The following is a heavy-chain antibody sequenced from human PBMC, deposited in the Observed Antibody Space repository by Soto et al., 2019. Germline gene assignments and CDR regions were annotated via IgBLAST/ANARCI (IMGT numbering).Heavy chain of an antibody. V-gene: IGHV3-33*01. D-gene: IGHD2-15*01. CDR3: ARPFDGSGPFYYFDY. CDR2: IWYDGSNK. CDR1: GFTFSSYG. Sequence: GGSLRLSCAASGFTFSSYGMHWVRQAPGKGLEWVAVIWYDGSNKYYADSVKGRFTISRDNSKNTLYLQMNSLRAEDTAVYYCARPFDGSGPFYYFDYWGQGTLVTVSS. J-gene: IGHJ4*02.